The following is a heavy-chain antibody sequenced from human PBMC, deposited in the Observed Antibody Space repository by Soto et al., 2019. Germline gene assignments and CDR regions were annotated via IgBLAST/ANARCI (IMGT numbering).Heavy chain of an antibody. CDR1: GNSISTTNW. D-gene: IGHD3-22*01. CDR2: IYHSGST. CDR3: ARDVGYHYDGSPSGQFDF. Sequence: LSLTCVVSGNSISTTNWWSWVRQSPGKGLEWIGEIYHSGSTNYNPSLKSRVTISVDKSKNQFSLKLSSVTAADTAVYYCARDVGYHYDGSPSGQFDFWGQGTLVTVSS. V-gene: IGHV4-4*02. J-gene: IGHJ4*02.